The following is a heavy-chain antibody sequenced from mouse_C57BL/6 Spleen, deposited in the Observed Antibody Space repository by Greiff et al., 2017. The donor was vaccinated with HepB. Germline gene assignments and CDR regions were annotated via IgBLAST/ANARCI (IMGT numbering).Heavy chain of an antibody. J-gene: IGHJ2*01. V-gene: IGHV1-15*01. CDR2: IDPETGGT. Sequence: VKLQESGAELVRPGASVTLSCKASGYTFTDYEMHWVKQTPVHGLEWIGAIDPETGGTAYNQKFKGKAILTADKSSSTAYMELRSLTSEDSAVYYCTRLPFDYWGQGTTLTVSS. CDR1: GYTFTDYE. CDR3: TRLPFDY.